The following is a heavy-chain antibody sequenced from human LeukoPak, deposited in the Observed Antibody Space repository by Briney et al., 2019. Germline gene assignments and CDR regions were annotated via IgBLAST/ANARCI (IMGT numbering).Heavy chain of an antibody. CDR2: ISSSSSYI. CDR3: AGAYSGSYDY. V-gene: IGHV3-21*01. J-gene: IGHJ4*02. CDR1: GFTFSSYS. D-gene: IGHD1-26*01. Sequence: PGGSLRLSCAASGFTFSSYSMNWVRQAPGKGLEWVSSISSSSSYICYADSVKGRFTISRDNAKNSLYLQMNSLRAEDTAVYYCAGAYSGSYDYWGQGTLVTVSS.